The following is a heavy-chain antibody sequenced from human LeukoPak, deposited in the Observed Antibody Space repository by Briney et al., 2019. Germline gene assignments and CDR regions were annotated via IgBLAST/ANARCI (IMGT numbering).Heavy chain of an antibody. D-gene: IGHD5-18*01. CDR2: ISGSGGST. J-gene: IGHJ4*02. Sequence: GGSLRLSCAASGFTSSSYAMSWVRQAPGKGLEWVSAISGSGGSTYYADSVKGRFTISRDNSKNTLYLQMNSLRAEDAAVYYCARDGLYTYGYSYFDYWGQGTLVTVSS. CDR3: ARDGLYTYGYSYFDY. CDR1: GFTSSSYA. V-gene: IGHV3-23*01.